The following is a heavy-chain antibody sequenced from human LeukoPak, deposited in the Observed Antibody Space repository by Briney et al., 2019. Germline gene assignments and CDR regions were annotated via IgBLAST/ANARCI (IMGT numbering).Heavy chain of an antibody. V-gene: IGHV3-21*01. J-gene: IGHJ4*02. CDR1: GFTFSGYS. Sequence: GGSLRLSCAASGFTFSGYSMNWVRQAPGKGLKWVSSISSSSSYIYYADSVKGRFTISRDNAKNSLYLRMNSLRAEDTAVYYCARDRGATVTTVDYWGQGTLVTVSS. CDR2: ISSSSSYI. D-gene: IGHD4-17*01. CDR3: ARDRGATVTTVDY.